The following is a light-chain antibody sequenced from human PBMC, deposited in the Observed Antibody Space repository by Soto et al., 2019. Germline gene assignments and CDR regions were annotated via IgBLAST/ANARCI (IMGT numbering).Light chain of an antibody. V-gene: IGKV1-12*02. CDR3: QQAYNFPFT. J-gene: IGKJ2*01. Sequence: DIQMTQSPSSVSASVGDRVTITCRASEEISSWLAWYQQKPGKAPKLLIYAASTLQHRVPLRFSASGSGTEFSLTISSLRPEDFATYYCQQAYNFPFTFGQGTRLDI. CDR1: EEISSW. CDR2: AAS.